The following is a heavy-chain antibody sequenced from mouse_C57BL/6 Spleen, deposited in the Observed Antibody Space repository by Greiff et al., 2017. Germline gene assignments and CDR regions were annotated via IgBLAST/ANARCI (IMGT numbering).Heavy chain of an antibody. CDR2: ILPGSGST. J-gene: IGHJ4*01. CDR1: GYTFTGYW. CDR3: ARETQGAMDY. V-gene: IGHV1-9*01. D-gene: IGHD3-2*02. Sequence: VQLQESGAELMKPGASVKLSCKATGYTFTGYWIEWVKQRPGHGLEWIGEILPGSGSTNYNGKFKGKATLTADKSSSTAYMQLSSLTSEDSAVYFCARETQGAMDYWGQGTSVTVSS.